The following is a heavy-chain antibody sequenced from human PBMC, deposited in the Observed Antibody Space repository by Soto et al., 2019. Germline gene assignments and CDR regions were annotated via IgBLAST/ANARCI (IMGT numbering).Heavy chain of an antibody. J-gene: IGHJ4*02. CDR2: IHYTGTT. D-gene: IGHD7-27*01. CDR3: ARGVGKKCELPNY. Sequence: SGNLSLTCAVSLDSLGNYYWCCIRQSRGRGLEWIGDIHYTGTTSYCPSLARRVTMSVDTAGVKYSLHLASVTAADTAVYFCARGVGKKCELPNYWGPGIWVTSPQ. V-gene: IGHV4-59*01. CDR1: LDSLGNYY.